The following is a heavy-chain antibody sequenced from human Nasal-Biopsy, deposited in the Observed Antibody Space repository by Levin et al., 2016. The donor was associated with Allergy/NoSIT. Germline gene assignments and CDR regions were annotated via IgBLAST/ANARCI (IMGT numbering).Heavy chain of an antibody. CDR3: ARGSYRTSSSFDY. J-gene: IGHJ4*02. D-gene: IGHD3-16*02. CDR2: VSPYNGDA. CDR1: GYTFSSYG. V-gene: IGHV1-18*04. Sequence: ASVKVSCKASGYTFSSYGIIWVRQAPGQGLEWMGWVSPYNGDASYAQSFQGSVTMTSDTSTNTAYMELNSLRPNDTAIYYCARGSYRTSSSFDYWGQGTLVTVSS.